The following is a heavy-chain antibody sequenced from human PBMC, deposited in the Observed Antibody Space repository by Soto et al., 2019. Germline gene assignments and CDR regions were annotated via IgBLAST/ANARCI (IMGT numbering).Heavy chain of an antibody. D-gene: IGHD6-19*01. V-gene: IGHV1-69*01. Sequence: QVQLVQSGAEVKKPGSSVKVSCKASGGTFSSYAISWVRQAPGQGLEWMGGIIPIFGTANYAQKFQGRVTITADESTSTAYMELGSLRSEDTAVYYCARGVEQWLVRENWFDPWGQGTLVTVSS. CDR1: GGTFSSYA. J-gene: IGHJ5*02. CDR3: ARGVEQWLVRENWFDP. CDR2: IIPIFGTA.